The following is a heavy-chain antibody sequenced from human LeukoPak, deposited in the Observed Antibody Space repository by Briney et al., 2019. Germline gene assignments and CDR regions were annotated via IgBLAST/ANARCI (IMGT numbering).Heavy chain of an antibody. D-gene: IGHD6-6*01. CDR1: GYTFTSYD. CDR3: ARGRTNIAARRGNWFDP. V-gene: IGHV1-8*01. Sequence: ASVKVSCKASGYTFTSYDINWVRQATGQGLEWMGWMNPNSGNTGCAQKFQGRVTMTRNTSISTAYMELSSLRSEDTAVYYCARGRTNIAARRGNWFDPWGQGTLVTVSS. J-gene: IGHJ5*02. CDR2: MNPNSGNT.